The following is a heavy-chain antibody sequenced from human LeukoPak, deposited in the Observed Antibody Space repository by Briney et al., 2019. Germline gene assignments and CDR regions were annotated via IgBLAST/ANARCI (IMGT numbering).Heavy chain of an antibody. V-gene: IGHV4-38-2*02. CDR1: GYSISSGYY. Sequence: KASETLSLTCTVSGYSISSGYYWGWIRQPPGKGLEWIGSIYHSGSTYYNPSLKSRVTISVDTSKNQFSLRLSSVTAADTAVYYCARDRHWGQGTLVTVSS. CDR2: IYHSGST. J-gene: IGHJ4*02. CDR3: ARDRH.